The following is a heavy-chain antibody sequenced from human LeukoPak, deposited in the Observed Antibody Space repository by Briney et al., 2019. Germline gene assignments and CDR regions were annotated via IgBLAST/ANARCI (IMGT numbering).Heavy chain of an antibody. Sequence: TLSLTCTVSGGSISTYYWSWIRQPPGKGLEWLALIYWNDDKRYSPSLKSRLTITKDNSKNQEVLTMKNMDPVDTATYYCAHSPSFPYYFDYWGQGTLVTVSS. CDR2: IYWNDDK. J-gene: IGHJ4*02. CDR3: AHSPSFPYYFDY. V-gene: IGHV2-5*01. CDR1: GGSISTYYW. D-gene: IGHD3-16*02.